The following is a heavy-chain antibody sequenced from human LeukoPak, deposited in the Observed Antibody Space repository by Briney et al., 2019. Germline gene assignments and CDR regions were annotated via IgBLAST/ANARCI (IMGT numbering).Heavy chain of an antibody. V-gene: IGHV4-61*02. D-gene: IGHD6-19*01. CDR2: IYTSGST. Sequence: SQTLSLTCTVSGGSISSGSYYWSWIRQPAGKGLEWIGRIYTSGSTNYNPSLKSRVTISVDTSKNQFSLKLSSVTAADTAVYYCARDLAMYSSGWFDYWGQGTLVTVSS. J-gene: IGHJ4*02. CDR1: GGSISSGSYY. CDR3: ARDLAMYSSGWFDY.